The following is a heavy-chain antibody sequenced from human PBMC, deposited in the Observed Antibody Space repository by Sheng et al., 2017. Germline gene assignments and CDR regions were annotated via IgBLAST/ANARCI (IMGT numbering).Heavy chain of an antibody. CDR2: IDWDDDT. CDR1: GFSLKTDGMC. CDR3: ARMQRGGKEYSSSSNFYYMDV. Sequence: QVTLRESGPAVVKPTQTLALTCTFSGFSLKTDGMCVNWLRQAPGEALEWLARIDWDDDTYYSTFLKNRLHHLQGRLQRYGGPNSDQNVDPVDTATYYCARMQRGGKEYSSSSNFYYMDVWGKGTTVIVSS. J-gene: IGHJ6*03. D-gene: IGHD6-6*01. V-gene: IGHV2-70*13.